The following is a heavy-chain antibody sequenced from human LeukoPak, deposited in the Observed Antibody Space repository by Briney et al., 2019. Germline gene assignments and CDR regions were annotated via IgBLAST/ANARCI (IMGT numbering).Heavy chain of an antibody. Sequence: GGSLRLSCAASGFTFSNAWMNWVRQAPGKGLERVARVKSKAVGETTSYVAPVKGRFSILRDDSRDMVYLQMNSLEAEDTAVYYCATCNGDCYFNFWGQGTLVIVSS. CDR3: ATCNGDCYFNF. CDR1: GFTFSNAW. J-gene: IGHJ4*02. D-gene: IGHD2-21*02. V-gene: IGHV3-15*01. CDR2: VKSKAVGETT.